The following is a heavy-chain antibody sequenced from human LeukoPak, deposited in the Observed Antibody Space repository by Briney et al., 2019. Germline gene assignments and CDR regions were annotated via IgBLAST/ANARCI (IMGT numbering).Heavy chain of an antibody. CDR1: GFTFSSYG. D-gene: IGHD4-23*01. CDR3: ARDLPLGYGGNSGLDY. V-gene: IGHV3-33*01. Sequence: GRSLRLSCAASGFTFSSYGMHWVRQAPGKGLEWVAVIWYDGSSKYYADSVKGRFTISRDNSKNTLYLQMNSLRAEDTAVYHCARDLPLGYGGNSGLDYWGQGTLVTVSS. J-gene: IGHJ4*02. CDR2: IWYDGSSK.